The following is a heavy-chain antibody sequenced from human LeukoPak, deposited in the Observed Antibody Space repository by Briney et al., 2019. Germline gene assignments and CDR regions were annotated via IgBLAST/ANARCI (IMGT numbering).Heavy chain of an antibody. CDR1: GGSFSGYY. D-gene: IGHD2-15*01. CDR3: ARGRCSGSSCYAVDFDY. Sequence: PSETLSLTCAVYGGSFSGYYWSWIRQPPGKGLEWIGEINHSGSTNYNPSLKSRVTISVDTSKNQFSLKLSSVTAADTAVYYCARGRCSGSSCYAVDFDYWGQGTLVTVSS. CDR2: INHSGST. J-gene: IGHJ4*02. V-gene: IGHV4-34*01.